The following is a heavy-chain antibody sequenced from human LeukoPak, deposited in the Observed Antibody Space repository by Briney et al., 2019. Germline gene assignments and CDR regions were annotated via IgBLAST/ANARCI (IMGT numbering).Heavy chain of an antibody. CDR2: IYYSGST. J-gene: IGHJ5*02. CDR3: ARVYRYWFDP. CDR1: DGFFSGYY. V-gene: IGHV4-31*11. Sequence: PSETLSLTCAVYDGFFSGYYWSWIRQHPGKGLEWIGYIYYSGSTYYNPSLKSRVTISVDTSKNQFSLKLSSVTAADTAVYYCARVYRYWFDPWGQGTLVTVSS. D-gene: IGHD5/OR15-5a*01.